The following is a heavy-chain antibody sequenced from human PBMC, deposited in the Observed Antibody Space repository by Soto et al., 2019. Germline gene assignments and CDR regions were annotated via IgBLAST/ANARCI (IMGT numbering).Heavy chain of an antibody. CDR3: ARLGQVDF. CDR2: ISGSGDTI. Sequence: QVQLVQSGGGLVRPGGSLRLSCEASGFIFSDYYMAWIRQAPGKGLEWVSYISGSGDTIYYADSVKGRFTISRDSAKDSLNRQMTALRDEDTSIYYGARLGQVDFWGQGTVVTVSS. J-gene: IGHJ4*02. CDR1: GFIFSDYY. V-gene: IGHV3-11*01.